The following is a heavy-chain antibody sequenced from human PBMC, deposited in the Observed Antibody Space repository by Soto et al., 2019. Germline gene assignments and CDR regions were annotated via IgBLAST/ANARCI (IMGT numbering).Heavy chain of an antibody. V-gene: IGHV1-24*01. CDR2: FDPEDGET. D-gene: IGHD3-3*01. CDR3: ANYDFWSGYTVY. Sequence: ASVEVSCKVSGYTLTELSMHWVRQAPGKGLEWMGGFDPEDGETIYAQKFQGRVTMTEDTSTDTAYMELSSLRSEDTAVYYCANYDFWSGYTVYWGQGTLVTVSS. J-gene: IGHJ4*02. CDR1: GYTLTELS.